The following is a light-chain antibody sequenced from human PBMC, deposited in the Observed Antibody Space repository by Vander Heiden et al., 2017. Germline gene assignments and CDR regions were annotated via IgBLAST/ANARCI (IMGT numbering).Light chain of an antibody. CDR3: SSLTSSSTPYV. V-gene: IGLV2-18*02. Sequence: QSALTQPPSVSGSPGQSVTIPCTGSSSDVGSYNRVSWYQQPPGTAPKLIISEVSNRHSGVPARFSGSKSGNTASLTISGLQAEDEADYYCSSLTSSSTPYVFGTGTKVTVL. J-gene: IGLJ1*01. CDR2: EVS. CDR1: SSDVGSYNR.